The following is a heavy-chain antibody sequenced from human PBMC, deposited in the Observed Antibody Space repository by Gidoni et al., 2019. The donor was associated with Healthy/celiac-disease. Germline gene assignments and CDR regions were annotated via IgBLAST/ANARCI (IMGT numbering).Heavy chain of an antibody. Sequence: QLQLQESGPGLVKHSDTLSLTCTVSGGTISSSSSYWGWIRQPPGKGLEWIGSIYYSGRTYYNPSLKSRVTISVDTSKNQFSLKLSSVTAADTAVYYCARAGDGYNPDPWGQGTLVTVSS. CDR1: GGTISSSSSY. CDR2: IYYSGRT. V-gene: IGHV4-39*07. J-gene: IGHJ5*02. CDR3: ARAGDGYNPDP. D-gene: IGHD5-12*01.